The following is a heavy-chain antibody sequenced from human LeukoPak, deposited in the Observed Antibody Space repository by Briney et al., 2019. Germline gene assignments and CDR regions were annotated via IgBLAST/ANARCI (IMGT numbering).Heavy chain of an antibody. J-gene: IGHJ6*03. CDR2: ISAYNGNT. V-gene: IGHV1-18*01. CDR3: ARDRPGVIWYYYYYYMDV. CDR1: GYTFTSYG. Sequence: ASVKFSFKASGYTFTSYGISWVRPAPGQGLEWMGWISAYNGNTNYSQKLQGRVTITTDTSTRTAYMELRSLRSADTAVYYCARDRPGVIWYYYYYYMDVWGKGTTVTVSS. D-gene: IGHD3-10*01.